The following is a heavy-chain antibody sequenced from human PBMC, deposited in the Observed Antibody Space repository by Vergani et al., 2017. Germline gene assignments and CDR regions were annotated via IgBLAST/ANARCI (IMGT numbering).Heavy chain of an antibody. D-gene: IGHD6-13*01. V-gene: IGHV1-2*02. Sequence: QVQLVQSGAEVKKPGASVKVSCKASGYTFTGYYMHWVRQAPGQGLEWMGWINPNSGGTNYAQKLQGRVTMTRNTSISTAYMELSSLRSEDTAVYYCARQQTMGYYYGMDVWGQGTTVTVSS. CDR1: GYTFTGYY. CDR2: INPNSGGT. J-gene: IGHJ6*02. CDR3: ARQQTMGYYYGMDV.